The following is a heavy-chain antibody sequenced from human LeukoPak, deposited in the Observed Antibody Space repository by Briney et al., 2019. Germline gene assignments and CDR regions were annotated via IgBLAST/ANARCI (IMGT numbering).Heavy chain of an antibody. CDR3: ARAYYDSSGYSPH. J-gene: IGHJ4*02. CDR1: GYTFTSYY. Sequence: GASVKVSCKASGYTFTSYYMHWVRQAPGQGLEWMGGIIPIFGTANYAQKFQGRVTITADESTSTAYMELSSLRSEDTAVYYCARAYYDSSGYSPHWGQGTLVTVSS. V-gene: IGHV1-69*13. CDR2: IIPIFGTA. D-gene: IGHD3-22*01.